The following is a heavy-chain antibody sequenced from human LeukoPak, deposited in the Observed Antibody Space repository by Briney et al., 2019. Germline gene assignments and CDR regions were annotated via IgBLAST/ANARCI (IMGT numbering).Heavy chain of an antibody. CDR3: ARDPGCSSTSCYLNWFDP. V-gene: IGHV4-34*01. Sequence: SETLSLTCAVYGGSLNGHYWSWIRQPPGKGLEWIGEGSDSGGTKFNPSLKSRVTISADTTKNQFSLKLSSVTAADTAVYYCARDPGCSSTSCYLNWFDPWGQGTLVTVSS. D-gene: IGHD2-2*01. CDR2: GSDSGGT. CDR1: GGSLNGHY. J-gene: IGHJ5*02.